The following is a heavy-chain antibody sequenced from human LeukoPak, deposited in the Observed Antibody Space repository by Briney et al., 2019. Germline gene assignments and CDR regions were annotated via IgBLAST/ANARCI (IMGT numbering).Heavy chain of an antibody. CDR3: ARGGTRQARARDCSSPSCYGYYYMDV. J-gene: IGHJ6*03. CDR2: IKQDGSEK. V-gene: IGHV3-7*01. D-gene: IGHD2-2*01. Sequence: PGGSLRLSCAASGFTFSSYWMSWVRQAPGKGLEWVANIKQDGSEKYYVDSVKGRFTISRDNAKNSLYLQMNSLRAEDTAVYYCARGGTRQARARDCSSPSCYGYYYMDVWGKGTTVTISS. CDR1: GFTFSSYW.